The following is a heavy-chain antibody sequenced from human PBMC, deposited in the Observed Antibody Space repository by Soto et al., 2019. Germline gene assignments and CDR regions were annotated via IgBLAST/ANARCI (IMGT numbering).Heavy chain of an antibody. V-gene: IGHV1-18*01. CDR1: GYTFTSYG. J-gene: IGHJ5*02. CDR2: ISAYNGNT. Sequence: ASVKVSCKASGYTFTSYGISWVRQAPGQGLEWMGWISAYNGNTNYAQKLQGRVTMTTDTSTSTAYMELRSLRSDDTAVYYCARRGGHYGSSGYYNNWFDPWGQGTLVTVSS. D-gene: IGHD3-22*01. CDR3: ARRGGHYGSSGYYNNWFDP.